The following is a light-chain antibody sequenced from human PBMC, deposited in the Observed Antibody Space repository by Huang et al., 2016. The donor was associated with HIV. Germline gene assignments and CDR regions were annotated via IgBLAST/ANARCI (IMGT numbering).Light chain of an antibody. Sequence: EIVLTQSPATLSLSPGERATLSCRASQSVSSYLAWYQQKPGQAPRLLIYDASNRATGIPARFSGSWSGTDFTLTISSLEPEDFAVYYCQQRLGTFGPGTKVDIK. V-gene: IGKV3-11*01. CDR3: QQRLGT. CDR1: QSVSSY. CDR2: DAS. J-gene: IGKJ3*01.